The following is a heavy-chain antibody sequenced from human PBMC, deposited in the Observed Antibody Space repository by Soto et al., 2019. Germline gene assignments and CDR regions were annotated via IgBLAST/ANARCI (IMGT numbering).Heavy chain of an antibody. CDR3: ARPRGGGNWFDP. J-gene: IGHJ5*02. D-gene: IGHD3-10*01. CDR1: GYTFTSYG. V-gene: IGHV1-18*01. Sequence: QVQLVQSGAEVKKPGASVKVSCKASGYTFTSYGISWVRQAPGQGLEWMGWISAYNGNTNYAQKLQGRVTMTTDTSASKADRELRGLIRDDTAVYYGARPRGGGNWFDPWGQGTLVTVSS. CDR2: ISAYNGNT.